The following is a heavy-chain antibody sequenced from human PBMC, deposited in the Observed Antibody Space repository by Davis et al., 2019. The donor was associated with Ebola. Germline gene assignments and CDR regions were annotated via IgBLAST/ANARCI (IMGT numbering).Heavy chain of an antibody. CDR2: IKQDGSEK. D-gene: IGHD4-11*01. V-gene: IGHV3-7*01. J-gene: IGHJ6*02. CDR1: GFTFRSYW. CDR3: ARDFDATVTTLFYYYGMDV. Sequence: PGGSLRLSCAASGFTFRSYWMSWVRQAPGKGLEWVANIKQDGSEKYYVDSVKGRFTISRDNAKNSLYLQMNSLRAEDTAVYYCARDFDATVTTLFYYYGMDVWGQGTTVTVSS.